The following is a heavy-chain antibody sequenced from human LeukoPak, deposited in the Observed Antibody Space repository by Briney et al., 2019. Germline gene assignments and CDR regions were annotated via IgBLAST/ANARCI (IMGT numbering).Heavy chain of an antibody. CDR1: GSTFNDYA. D-gene: IGHD3-22*01. J-gene: IGHJ4*02. CDR3: AKASMIVVVITPFDY. Sequence: GGSLRLSCAASGSTFNDYAMIWVRQAPGKGLEWGSGISGSGTSTYYADSVKGRFTISRDNSQNTLYLQMNSLRAEDTAVYYCAKASMIVVVITPFDYWGQGTLVTVSS. CDR2: ISGSGTST. V-gene: IGHV3-23*01.